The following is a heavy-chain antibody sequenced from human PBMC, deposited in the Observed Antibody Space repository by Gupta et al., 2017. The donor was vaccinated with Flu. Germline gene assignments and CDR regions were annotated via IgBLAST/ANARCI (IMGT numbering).Heavy chain of an antibody. CDR2: IIPIFGTA. CDR3: ARGVGKTSSSWYSVY. J-gene: IGHJ4*02. V-gene: IGHV1-69*01. CDR1: VATFSSYA. Sequence: QVQLVPSGAEVKQPGSSVKVSCKASVATFSSYAISWVRQAPGQGLEWMGGIIPIFGTANYAQKFQGRGTINADESTRTAYMELSSLRSEDTAGDYCARGVGKTSSSWYSVYWGQGTLVTVSS. D-gene: IGHD6-13*01.